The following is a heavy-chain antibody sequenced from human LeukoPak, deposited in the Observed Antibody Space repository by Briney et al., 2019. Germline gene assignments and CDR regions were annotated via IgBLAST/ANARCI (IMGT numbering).Heavy chain of an antibody. CDR2: ILTSVST. Sequence: PSQTLSLTRTVSGGSLSSGNSYWRWTRQPGGEGLEWIGCILTSVSTNYNPSLKGRVTISVDTSKNQFSLKLRSVTAADTAVYYCARGQAYYFDYWGQGTLVTVSS. CDR1: GGSLSSGNSY. CDR3: ARGQAYYFDY. V-gene: IGHV4-61*02. J-gene: IGHJ4*02.